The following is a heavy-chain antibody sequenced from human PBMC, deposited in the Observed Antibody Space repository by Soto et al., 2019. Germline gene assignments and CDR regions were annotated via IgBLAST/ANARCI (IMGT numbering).Heavy chain of an antibody. CDR3: GSQGGTTTWSCPEY. J-gene: IGHJ4*02. D-gene: IGHD1-1*01. Sequence: PSETLSLTCTVSGASISSCSYYWGWFRPPQGKGLDSIVTIYYNGATFYNPSLKRRAIVSVDTSKNQFSLQLSAVSDADTAVYYFGSQGGTTTWSCPEYWGQGTLVTVSS. CDR1: GASISSCSYY. V-gene: IGHV4-39*01. CDR2: IYYNGAT.